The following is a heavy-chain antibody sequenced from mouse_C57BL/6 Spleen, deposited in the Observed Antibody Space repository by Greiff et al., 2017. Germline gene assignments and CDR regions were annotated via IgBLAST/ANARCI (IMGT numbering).Heavy chain of an antibody. CDR1: GYTFTSYW. J-gene: IGHJ2*01. Sequence: QVQLQQPGAELVMPGASVKLSCKASGYTFTSYWMHWVKQRPGQGLEWIGEIDPSDSYTNYNQKFKGKSTLTVDKSSSTAYMQLSSLTSEDSAVYYCARPYYYGSSYRVFDYWGQGTTLTVSS. CDR3: ARPYYYGSSYRVFDY. D-gene: IGHD1-1*01. CDR2: IDPSDSYT. V-gene: IGHV1-69*01.